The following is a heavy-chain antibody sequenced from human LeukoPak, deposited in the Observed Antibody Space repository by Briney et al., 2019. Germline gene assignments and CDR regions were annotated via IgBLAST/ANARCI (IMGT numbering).Heavy chain of an antibody. CDR1: GFSFSDYW. CDR3: ARFFDD. V-gene: IGHV3-21*01. J-gene: IGHJ4*02. CDR2: ISNSSSYI. Sequence: PGGSLRLSCVASGFSFSDYWMSWVRQAPGKGLEWVSSISNSSSYIYYADSVKGRFTISRDNAKNSLYLQMNSLRAEDTAVYYCARFFDDWGQGTLVTVSS.